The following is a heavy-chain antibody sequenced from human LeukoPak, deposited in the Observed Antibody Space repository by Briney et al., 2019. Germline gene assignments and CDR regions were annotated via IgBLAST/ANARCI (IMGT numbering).Heavy chain of an antibody. CDR3: AKVSSGWYVLLGAFDI. J-gene: IGHJ3*02. V-gene: IGHV3-30*18. CDR1: GFTFSSYG. CDR2: ISYDGSNK. Sequence: GRSLRLSCAASGFTFSSYGMHWVRQAPGKGLEWVAVISYDGSNKHYADSVKGRFTISRDNSKNTLYLQMNSLRAEDTAVYYCAKVSSGWYVLLGAFDIWGQGTMVTVSS. D-gene: IGHD6-19*01.